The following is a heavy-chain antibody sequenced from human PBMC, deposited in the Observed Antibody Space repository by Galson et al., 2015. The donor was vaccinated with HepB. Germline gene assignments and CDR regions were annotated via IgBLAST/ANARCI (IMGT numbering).Heavy chain of an antibody. CDR1: GFTFSSYA. CDR2: ISGSGGST. J-gene: IGHJ6*02. V-gene: IGHV3-23*01. Sequence: SLRLSCAASGFTFSSYAMSWVRQAPGKGLEWVSAISGSGGSTYYADSVKGRFTISRDNSKNTLYLQMNSLRAEDTAVYYCARDFWSGYYTGGMDVWGQGTTVTVSS. CDR3: ARDFWSGYYTGGMDV. D-gene: IGHD3-3*01.